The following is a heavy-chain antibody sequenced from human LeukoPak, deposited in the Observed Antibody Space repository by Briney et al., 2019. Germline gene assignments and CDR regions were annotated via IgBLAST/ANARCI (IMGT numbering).Heavy chain of an antibody. CDR3: ARPRSPSVVVVPAAMDV. CDR1: RGTFSSYA. J-gene: IGHJ6*04. V-gene: IGHV1-69*01. D-gene: IGHD2-2*01. CDR2: IIPIFGTA. Sequence: GASVKVSCKASRGTFSSYAISWVRQPPGQGLEWMGGIIPIFGTANYAQKFQGRVTITADESTSTAYMQLSSLRSEDTAMYYCARPRSPSVVVVPAAMDVCGKGNTV.